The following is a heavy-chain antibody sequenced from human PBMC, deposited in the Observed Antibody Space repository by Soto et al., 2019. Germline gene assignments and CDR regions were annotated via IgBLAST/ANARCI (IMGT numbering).Heavy chain of an antibody. J-gene: IGHJ5*02. CDR2: IDYRGTI. Sequence: PSETLSLTCTVSGGSIATSSYFWAWIRRPAGKGLEWIGSIDYRGTIYNNPSLKSRVTLSVEPSKNHFSLKLDSVTAADTALYYCSRRAPEGFDPWGQGTLVTVSS. V-gene: IGHV4-39*02. CDR1: GGSIATSSYF. CDR3: SRRAPEGFDP.